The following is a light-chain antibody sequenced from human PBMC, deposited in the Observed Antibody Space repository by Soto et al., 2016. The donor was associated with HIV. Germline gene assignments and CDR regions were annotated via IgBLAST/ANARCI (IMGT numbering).Light chain of an antibody. CDR3: QQANSFPRT. J-gene: IGKJ2*01. CDR2: GAS. Sequence: AIRMTQSPSSLSASTGDRVTFTCRASQRIDSYLAWYQQKPGKAPKLLIYGASTLQSGVPSRFSGSGSATDFTLTISCLQSDDFATYYCQQANSFPRTFGQGTKLXIK. V-gene: IGKV1-8*01. CDR1: QRIDSY.